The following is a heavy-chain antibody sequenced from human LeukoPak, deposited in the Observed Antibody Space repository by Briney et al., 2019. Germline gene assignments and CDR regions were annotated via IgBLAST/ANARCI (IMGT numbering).Heavy chain of an antibody. V-gene: IGHV3-30-3*01. D-gene: IGHD1-26*01. Sequence: GGSLRLSCAASGFTFSNYVMHWVRQAPGKGLEWVAVVSYDGSSPYHADSVRGRFSISSGHSKNTVYLQMDSLGVEDTAVYYCARERVGTAETFDNWGQGTLVTVSS. CDR3: ARERVGTAETFDN. J-gene: IGHJ4*02. CDR2: VSYDGSSP. CDR1: GFTFSNYV.